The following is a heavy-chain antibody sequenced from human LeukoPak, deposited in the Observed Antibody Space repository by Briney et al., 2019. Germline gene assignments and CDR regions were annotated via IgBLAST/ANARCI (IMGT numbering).Heavy chain of an antibody. CDR3: GYTNNFYH. CDR2: IKHDGREK. D-gene: IGHD3-16*02. V-gene: IGHV3-7*01. J-gene: IGHJ4*02. CDR1: GLTFSGQW. Sequence: PGESLRLSCVASGLTFSGQWLNWVRQAPGQGLEWVANIKHDGREKYYVDSVKGRSTISRDDGQNSLSLHMNSVRAEDTAIYYCGYTNNFYHWGQGALVVVSA.